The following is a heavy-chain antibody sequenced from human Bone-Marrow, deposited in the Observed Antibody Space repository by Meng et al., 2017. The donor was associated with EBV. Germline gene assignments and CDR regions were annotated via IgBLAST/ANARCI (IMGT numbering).Heavy chain of an antibody. CDR1: GGTFGSYA. V-gene: IGHV1-69*01. J-gene: IGHJ4*02. D-gene: IGHD3-9*01. CDR3: ARSPYDILTGLFDY. Sequence: LVQRGAEGNKPGYSVKVTDKDSGGTFGSYASSWVRHVPVQGLEWMGGIIPIFGTANYAQKFQGRVTITADESTSTAYMELSCLRSEDTAVYYCARSPYDILTGLFDYWGQGTLVTVSS. CDR2: IIPIFGTA.